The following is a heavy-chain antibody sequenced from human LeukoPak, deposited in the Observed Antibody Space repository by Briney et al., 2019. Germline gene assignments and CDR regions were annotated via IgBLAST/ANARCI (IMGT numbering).Heavy chain of an antibody. CDR1: GGSFSGYY. J-gene: IGHJ4*02. V-gene: IGHV4-34*01. CDR2: INHSGGT. D-gene: IGHD3-22*01. CDR3: ARALSSGYYSLNY. Sequence: TTSETLSLTCAVYGGSFSGYYWSWIRQPPGKGLEWIGEINHSGGTNYNPSLKSRVTISVDTSKNQFSLKLSSVTAADTAVYYCARALSSGYYSLNYWGQGTLVTVSS.